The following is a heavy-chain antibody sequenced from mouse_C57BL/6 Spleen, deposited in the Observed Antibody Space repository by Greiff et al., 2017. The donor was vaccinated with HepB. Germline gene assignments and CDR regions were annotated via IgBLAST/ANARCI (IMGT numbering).Heavy chain of an antibody. CDR2: INPNNGGT. V-gene: IGHV1-22*01. CDR3: ARSYYSFDY. Sequence: EVKLVESGPELVKPGASVKMSCKASGYTFTDYNMHWVKQSHGKSLEWIGYINPNNGGTSYNQKFKGKATLTVNKSSSTAYMELRSLTSEDSAVYYCARSYYSFDYWGQGTTLTVSS. D-gene: IGHD2-12*01. J-gene: IGHJ2*01. CDR1: GYTFTDYN.